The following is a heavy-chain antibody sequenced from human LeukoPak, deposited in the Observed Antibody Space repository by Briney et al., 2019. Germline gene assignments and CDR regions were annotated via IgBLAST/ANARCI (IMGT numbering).Heavy chain of an antibody. Sequence: GASVKVSCKASGYTFTSYGISWVRQAPGQGLEWMGWISAYNGNTNYAQKLQGRVTMTTDTSTSTAYMELRSLRSDDTTVYYCARGRSGSYWPPGYCYYYMDVWGKGTTVTVSS. CDR1: GYTFTSYG. CDR3: ARGRSGSYWPPGYCYYYMDV. CDR2: ISAYNGNT. V-gene: IGHV1-18*01. D-gene: IGHD1-26*01. J-gene: IGHJ6*03.